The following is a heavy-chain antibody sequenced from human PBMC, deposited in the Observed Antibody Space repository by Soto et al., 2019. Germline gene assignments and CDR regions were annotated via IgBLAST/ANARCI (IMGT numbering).Heavy chain of an antibody. V-gene: IGHV4-59*01. D-gene: IGHD6-19*01. CDR1: GGSISSYY. J-gene: IGHJ4*02. CDR2: IYYSGST. Sequence: QVQLQESGPGLVKPSETLSLTCTVSGGSISSYYWSWIRQPPGKGLEWIGYIYYSGSTTYNPSLKIRVTISVDTSKNQFSLKLSSVTAADTAVYYCAGEGSGWYDYWGQGTLVTVSS. CDR3: AGEGSGWYDY.